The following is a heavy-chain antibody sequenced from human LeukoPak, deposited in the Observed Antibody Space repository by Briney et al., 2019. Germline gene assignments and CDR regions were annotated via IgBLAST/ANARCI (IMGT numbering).Heavy chain of an antibody. CDR3: AREIVSSVAGNFDY. CDR1: GSTFSSYE. Sequence: GGSLRLSCAASGSTFSSYEMNWVRQAPGKGLEWVSYISSSGGTRTYADSVKGRFTISRDNAKNSLYLEMNSLRAEDTAVYYCAREIVSSVAGNFDYWGQGTLVTVSS. CDR2: ISSSGGTR. V-gene: IGHV3-48*03. J-gene: IGHJ4*02. D-gene: IGHD6-19*01.